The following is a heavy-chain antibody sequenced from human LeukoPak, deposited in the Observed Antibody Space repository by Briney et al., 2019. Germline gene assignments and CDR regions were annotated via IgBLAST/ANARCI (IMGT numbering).Heavy chain of an antibody. D-gene: IGHD7-27*01. Sequence: PGGSLRLSCAASGFTFTTYWMTWVRQAPGKGLEWVANIKQDGSQKYNVDSVKGRFTISRDNAKNSLYLQMNSLKAEDTAVYYCARENWANDYWGQGTLVTVSS. V-gene: IGHV3-7*01. CDR2: IKQDGSQK. J-gene: IGHJ4*02. CDR3: ARENWANDY. CDR1: GFTFTTYW.